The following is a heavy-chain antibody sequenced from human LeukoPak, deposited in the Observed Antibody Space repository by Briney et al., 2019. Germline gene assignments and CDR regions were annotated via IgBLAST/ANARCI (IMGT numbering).Heavy chain of an antibody. V-gene: IGHV1-69*13. CDR2: IIPIFGTA. Sequence: SVKVSCKASGGTFSGYAISWVRQAPGQGLEWMGGIIPIFGTANYAQKFQGRVTITADESTSTAYMELSSLRSEDTAVYYCARGARGGATPGMIDYWGQGTLVTVSS. CDR3: ARGARGGATPGMIDY. J-gene: IGHJ4*02. D-gene: IGHD1-26*01. CDR1: GGTFSGYA.